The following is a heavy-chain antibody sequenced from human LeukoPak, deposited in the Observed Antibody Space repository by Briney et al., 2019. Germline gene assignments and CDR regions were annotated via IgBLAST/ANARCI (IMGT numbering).Heavy chain of an antibody. Sequence: SETLSLTCTVSGGSISSSSSYYWGWIRQPPGTGLEWIGTIYYSGNTYYNPSLKSRVTISVDTSKNQFSLKLNSVTAADTAVYYCARKIAATWYFDYWGQGILVTVSS. V-gene: IGHV4-39*07. CDR1: GGSISSSSSYY. D-gene: IGHD2-21*01. CDR2: IYYSGNT. J-gene: IGHJ4*02. CDR3: ARKIAATWYFDY.